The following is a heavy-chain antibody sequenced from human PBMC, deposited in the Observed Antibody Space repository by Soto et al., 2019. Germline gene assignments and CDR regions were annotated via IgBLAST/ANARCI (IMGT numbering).Heavy chain of an antibody. V-gene: IGHV1-69*13. Sequence: WASVKVSCKASGGTFSSYAISWVRQAPGQGLEWMGGIIPIFGTANYAQKFQGRVTITADESTSTAYMELSSLRSEDTAVYYCARVTYGDYLFDYWGQGTLVTVSS. CDR3: ARVTYGDYLFDY. J-gene: IGHJ4*02. CDR2: IIPIFGTA. CDR1: GGTFSSYA. D-gene: IGHD4-17*01.